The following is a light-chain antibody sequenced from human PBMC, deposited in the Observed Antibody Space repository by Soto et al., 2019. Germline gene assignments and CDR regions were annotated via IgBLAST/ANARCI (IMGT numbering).Light chain of an antibody. J-gene: IGLJ1*01. CDR3: QSYDNSLSVYV. Sequence: QSVLTQQPSVSGAPGQRVTISCTGSSSNIGAHYDVHWYQQLPGTAPKLLIYGNSDRPSGVPDRFSGSKSGTSASLAITGLQAEDEADYYCQSYDNSLSVYVFGTGTKVTVL. CDR1: SSNIGAHYD. V-gene: IGLV1-40*01. CDR2: GNS.